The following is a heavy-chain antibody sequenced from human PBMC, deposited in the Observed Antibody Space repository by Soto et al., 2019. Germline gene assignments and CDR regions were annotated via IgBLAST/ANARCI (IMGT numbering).Heavy chain of an antibody. D-gene: IGHD6-6*01. Sequence: EVQLLETGGGLVQPGGSLRLSCAASRFTFINYAMSWVRRAPGKGLEWVSGISGSGATTYYADSVRGRFTISRDNSKNTLSLQMNSLRAEDTAVYYCAKDQGIASRPRWFDPWGQGTLVTVSS. CDR1: RFTFINYA. CDR3: AKDQGIASRPRWFDP. V-gene: IGHV3-23*01. CDR2: ISGSGATT. J-gene: IGHJ5*02.